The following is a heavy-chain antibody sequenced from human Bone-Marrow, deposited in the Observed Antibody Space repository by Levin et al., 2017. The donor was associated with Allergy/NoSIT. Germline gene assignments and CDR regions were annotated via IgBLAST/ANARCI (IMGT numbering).Heavy chain of an antibody. CDR2: ISWNSVLM. V-gene: IGHV3-9*01. J-gene: IGHJ4*02. Sequence: QAGGSLRLSCVASGFTFDDYAMHWVRQAPGKGLEWVSGISWNSVLMNYAESVKGRFTISRDNAKNSLYLQMNSLRTEDTALYYCAKGHGGDYWGQGTLVIVSS. D-gene: IGHD3-16*01. CDR1: GFTFDDYA. CDR3: AKGHGGDY.